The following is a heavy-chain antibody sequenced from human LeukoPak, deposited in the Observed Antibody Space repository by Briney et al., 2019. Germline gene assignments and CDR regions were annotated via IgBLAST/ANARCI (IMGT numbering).Heavy chain of an antibody. CDR3: ARGSGEYYDFWSGYLGFDY. CDR2: MNPSSGNT. Sequence: GASVKVSCKASGGTFSSYAISWVRQAPGQGLEWMGWMNPSSGNTGYAQKFQGRVTIARNTSISTAYMELSSLRSEDTAVYYCARGSGEYYDFWSGYLGFDYWGQGTLVTVSS. CDR1: GGTFSSYA. V-gene: IGHV1-8*03. D-gene: IGHD3-3*01. J-gene: IGHJ4*02.